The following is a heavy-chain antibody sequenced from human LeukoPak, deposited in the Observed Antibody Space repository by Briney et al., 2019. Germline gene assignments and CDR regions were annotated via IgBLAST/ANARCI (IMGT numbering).Heavy chain of an antibody. CDR2: IYYSGST. J-gene: IGHJ4*02. CDR1: GGSISRSGYY. Sequence: PSETLSLTCTVSGGSISRSGYYWTWIRQHPGKGLEWIGYIYYSGSTHYSPSLKRRVTISVDTSNNQFSLKLSSVTAADTAVYYCARALYSTEGGYNYGYKAHSDYWGQGTLVTVSS. V-gene: IGHV4-31*03. D-gene: IGHD5-18*01. CDR3: ARALYSTEGGYNYGYKAHSDY.